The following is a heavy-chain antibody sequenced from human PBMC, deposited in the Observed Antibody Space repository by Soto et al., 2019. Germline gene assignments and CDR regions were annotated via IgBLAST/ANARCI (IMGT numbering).Heavy chain of an antibody. D-gene: IGHD6-6*01. CDR3: ARDNPYSSSWYFDY. CDR1: GFTFSSYS. J-gene: IGHJ4*02. V-gene: IGHV3-21*01. CDR2: ISSSSSYI. Sequence: PGRALRLSCAAAGFTFSSYSMNWVRQAPGKGLEWVSSISSSSSYIYYADSVKGRFTISRDNAKNSLYLQMNSLRAEDTAVYYCARDNPYSSSWYFDYWGQGTLVTCSS.